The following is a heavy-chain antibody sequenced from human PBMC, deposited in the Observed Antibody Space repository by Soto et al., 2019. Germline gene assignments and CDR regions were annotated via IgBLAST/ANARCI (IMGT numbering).Heavy chain of an antibody. J-gene: IGHJ3*02. Sequence: QLQLQESGPGLVKPSETLSLTCTVSGGSISSSSYYWGWIRQPPGKGLEWIGSIYYSGSTYYNPSLKSRVTISVDTSNNQFPLKLSSVTAADTAVYYCARHIVVVTAPTNAFDIWGQGTMVTVSS. CDR1: GGSISSSSYY. V-gene: IGHV4-39*01. CDR2: IYYSGST. D-gene: IGHD2-21*02. CDR3: ARHIVVVTAPTNAFDI.